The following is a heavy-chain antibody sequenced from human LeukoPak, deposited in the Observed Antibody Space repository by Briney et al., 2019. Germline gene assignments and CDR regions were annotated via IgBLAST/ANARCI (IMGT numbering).Heavy chain of an antibody. CDR3: ARVYCSSASCYMSYNWFDP. J-gene: IGHJ5*02. V-gene: IGHV4-38-2*02. Sequence: SETLSLTCTVSGYSISSGYYWGWIRQPPGKGLEWIGNIYHSGSTYYNPSLKSRVTISVDTSKNQFSLRLSSVTAADTAVYYCARVYCSSASCYMSYNWFDPWGQGTLDTVSS. CDR2: IYHSGST. D-gene: IGHD2-2*02. CDR1: GYSISSGYY.